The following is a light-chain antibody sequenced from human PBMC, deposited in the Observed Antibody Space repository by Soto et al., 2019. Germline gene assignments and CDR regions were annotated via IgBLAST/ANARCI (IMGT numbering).Light chain of an antibody. J-gene: IGLJ2*01. CDR2: EVS. CDR3: SSYTSSSTLLVV. V-gene: IGLV2-14*01. Sequence: QSALTQPASVSGSPGQSITISCTGTSSDVGGYNYVSWYQQHPGKAPKLMIYEVSNRPSGVSNRFSGSKSGNTASLTISGLQAEDEADYYCSSYTSSSTLLVVFGGGTKVTV. CDR1: SSDVGGYNY.